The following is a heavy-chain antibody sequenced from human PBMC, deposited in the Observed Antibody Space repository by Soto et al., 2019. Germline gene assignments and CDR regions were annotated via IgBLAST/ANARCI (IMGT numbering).Heavy chain of an antibody. V-gene: IGHV2-5*02. CDR1: GFSLTADRVG. CDR2: SYWDDSK. CDR3: AHAYGGRSLY. Sequence: QITLKESGPTLVKPTQTLTLTCTFSGFSLTADRVGVGWIRHPPGEALEWLAVSYWDDSKTYRPSLESRLTTTKDTSKNQVALTMTNMDSLATATYYCAHAYGGRSLYWGQGTLVTVSS. D-gene: IGHD1-26*01. J-gene: IGHJ4*02.